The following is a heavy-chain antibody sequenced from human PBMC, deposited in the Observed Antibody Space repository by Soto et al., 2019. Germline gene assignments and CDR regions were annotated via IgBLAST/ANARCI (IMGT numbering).Heavy chain of an antibody. J-gene: IGHJ6*02. Sequence: SETLSLTCVVSSGSISSNYWWTWVRQSPRKGLEWIGEISHDWTTNYNPSLRNRVTMSVDKSKNQFSLKLTSVTAADTAVYYCARETRAAAGTVYYGMDVWGQGTTVTVSS. CDR1: SGSISSNYW. CDR3: ARETRAAAGTVYYGMDV. V-gene: IGHV4-4*02. CDR2: ISHDWTT. D-gene: IGHD6-13*01.